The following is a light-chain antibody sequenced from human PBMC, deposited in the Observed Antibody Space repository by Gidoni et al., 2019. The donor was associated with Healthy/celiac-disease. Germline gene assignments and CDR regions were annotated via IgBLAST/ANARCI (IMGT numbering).Light chain of an antibody. Sequence: IVMTQSPATLSVSPGERATLSCRASQSVSSNLAWYQQKPGQAPRLLIYGASTRATGIPARFSGSGSGTEFTLTISSLQSEDFAVYYCQQYNNWPLWTFGKGTKVEIK. CDR2: GAS. J-gene: IGKJ1*01. CDR3: QQYNNWPLWT. V-gene: IGKV3-15*01. CDR1: QSVSSN.